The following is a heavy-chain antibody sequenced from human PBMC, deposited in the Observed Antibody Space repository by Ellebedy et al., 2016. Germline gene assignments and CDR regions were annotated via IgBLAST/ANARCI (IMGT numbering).Heavy chain of an antibody. V-gene: IGHV4-38-2*02. D-gene: IGHD2-2*01. CDR3: ARDLPAAPGHYYYGMDV. CDR1: GYSISSGYY. CDR2: IYHSGST. Sequence: GSLRLXXTVSGYSISSGYYWGWIRQPPGKGLEWIGSIYHSGSTYYNPSLKSRVTISVDTSKNQFSLKLSSVTAADTAVYYCARDLPAAPGHYYYGMDVWGQGTTVTVSS. J-gene: IGHJ6*02.